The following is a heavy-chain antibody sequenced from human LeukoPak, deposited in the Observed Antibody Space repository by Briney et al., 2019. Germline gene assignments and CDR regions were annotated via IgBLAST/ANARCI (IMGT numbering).Heavy chain of an antibody. CDR2: ISGSSSYI. J-gene: IGHJ4*02. CDR1: GFTFSSYS. D-gene: IGHD3-22*01. CDR3: AREGGQDYYDSSGYY. V-gene: IGHV3-21*01. Sequence: GGSLRLSCAASGFTFSSYSMNWVRQAPGKGLEWVSSISGSSSYIYYADSVKGRFTISRDNAKNSLYLQMNSLRAEDRAVYYCAREGGQDYYDSSGYYWGQGTLVTVSS.